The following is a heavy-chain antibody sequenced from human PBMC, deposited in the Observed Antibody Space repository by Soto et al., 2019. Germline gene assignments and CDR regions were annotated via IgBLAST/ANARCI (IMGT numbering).Heavy chain of an antibody. CDR1: GFTFSNAW. CDR2: IKSKSDGGTI. Sequence: GGSLRLSCAASGFTFSNAWMSWVRQTPGKGLEWVGRIKSKSDGGTIDYAAPVKGRFTISRDDSKNTLYLQMNSLTPEDPVVYFCTPHKCGTVYWGQGTLVTGST. V-gene: IGHV3-15*01. D-gene: IGHD6-25*01. CDR3: TPHKCGTVY. J-gene: IGHJ4*02.